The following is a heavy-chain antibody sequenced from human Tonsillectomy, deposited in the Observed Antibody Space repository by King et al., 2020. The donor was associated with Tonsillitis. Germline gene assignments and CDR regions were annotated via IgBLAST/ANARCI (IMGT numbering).Heavy chain of an antibody. CDR2: IVPLIGAA. J-gene: IGHJ1*01. V-gene: IGHV1-69*18. Sequence: VQLVQSGPEVRKPGSSVKVSCKSSGGLFNSYAVNWVRQAPGQGLEWMGNIVPLIGAANYAQRFQGRVTISADESTSTDYMEVSSLQSEDTAIYFCARGSAKNWKDGYFQHWGQGTLITVSS. CDR1: GGLFNSYA. D-gene: IGHD1-1*01. CDR3: ARGSAKNWKDGYFQH.